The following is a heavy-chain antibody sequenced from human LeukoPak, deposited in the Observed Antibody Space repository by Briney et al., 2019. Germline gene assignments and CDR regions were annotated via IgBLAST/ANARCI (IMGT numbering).Heavy chain of an antibody. D-gene: IGHD3-10*01. J-gene: IGHJ5*02. CDR1: GGSISSGGYY. CDR3: ARNYGLGSPGFDP. Sequence: PSETLSLTCTVSGGSISSGGYYWSWIRQHPGKGLEWIGYIYYSGSTYYNPSLKSRVTISVDTSKNQFFLKLSSVTAADTAVYYCARNYGLGSPGFDPWGQGTLVTVSS. V-gene: IGHV4-31*02. CDR2: IYYSGST.